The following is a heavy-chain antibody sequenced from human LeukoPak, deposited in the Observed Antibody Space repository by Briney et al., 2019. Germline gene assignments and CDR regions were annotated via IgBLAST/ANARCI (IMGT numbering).Heavy chain of an antibody. D-gene: IGHD4-17*01. CDR3: AKDRESTVTPFDY. V-gene: IGHV3-23*01. Sequence: PGGSLRLSCAASGFTFSSYAMSWVRQAPGKGLEWVSGINGSGGSTYYADSVKGRFTISRDNSKNTLYLQMNSLRAEDTAVYYCAKDRESTVTPFDYWGQGTLVTVSS. CDR1: GFTFSSYA. CDR2: INGSGGST. J-gene: IGHJ4*02.